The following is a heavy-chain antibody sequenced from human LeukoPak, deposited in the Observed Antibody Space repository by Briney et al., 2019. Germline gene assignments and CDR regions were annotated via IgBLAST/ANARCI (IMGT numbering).Heavy chain of an antibody. D-gene: IGHD6-13*01. CDR1: AGSFSGYY. Sequence: PSETLSLTCAVYAGSFSGYYWSWIRQPPGKGLEWIGEINHSGSTNYNPSLKSRVTISVDTSKNQFSLKLSSVTAADTAVYYCARVTAAGTADDAFDIWGQGTMVTVSS. V-gene: IGHV4-34*01. CDR2: INHSGST. J-gene: IGHJ3*02. CDR3: ARVTAAGTADDAFDI.